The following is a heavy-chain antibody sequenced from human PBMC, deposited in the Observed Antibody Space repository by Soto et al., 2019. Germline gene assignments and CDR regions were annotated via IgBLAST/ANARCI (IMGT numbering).Heavy chain of an antibody. CDR3: ARDRRLITMVRGVSLWFDP. CDR1: GDSMCSSW. J-gene: IGHJ5*02. V-gene: IGHV4-59*12. CDR2: IYYSGST. D-gene: IGHD3-10*01. Sequence: SVTYAVSGDSMCSSWGSWIWKNQGKGLEWIGDIYYSGSTNYNPSLKSRVTISVDTSKNQFSLKLSSVTAADTAVYYCARDRRLITMVRGVSLWFDPWGQGTLVTVSS.